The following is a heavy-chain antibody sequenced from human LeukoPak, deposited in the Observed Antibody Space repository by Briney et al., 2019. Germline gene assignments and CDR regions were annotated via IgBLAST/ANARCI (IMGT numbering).Heavy chain of an antibody. CDR1: EFTFSSYA. D-gene: IGHD2/OR15-2a*01. J-gene: IGHJ6*02. Sequence: PGGSLRLSCAASEFTFSSYAMQWVRQAPGKGLEWVSGISASGGSTWYADSVKGRFTISRDYSKNTLYLQMNSLRAEDTAVYYCAKYVSAKGPPYALDVWGQGTTVTVSS. CDR2: ISASGGST. CDR3: AKYVSAKGPPYALDV. V-gene: IGHV3-23*01.